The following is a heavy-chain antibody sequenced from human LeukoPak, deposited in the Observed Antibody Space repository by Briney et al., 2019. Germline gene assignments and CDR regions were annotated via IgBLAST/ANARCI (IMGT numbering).Heavy chain of an antibody. Sequence: SETLSLTCTVSGGSISSYYWSWIRQPPGKGPEWIGYIYYSGSTNYNPSLKSRVTISVDTSKNQFSLKLSSVTAADTAVYYCARGEQQLVPDYWGQGTLVTVSS. J-gene: IGHJ4*02. CDR2: IYYSGST. D-gene: IGHD6-13*01. CDR3: ARGEQQLVPDY. V-gene: IGHV4-59*01. CDR1: GGSISSYY.